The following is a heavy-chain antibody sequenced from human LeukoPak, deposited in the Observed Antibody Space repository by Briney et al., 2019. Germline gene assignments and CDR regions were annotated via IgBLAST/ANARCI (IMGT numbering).Heavy chain of an antibody. Sequence: SETLSLTCTVSGGSISTYYWSWIRQPPGKGLEWIGYIYYSGSTNYNPSLKSRVTISVDTSKNQFSLQLSSVTAADTAVYYCARANYFDYWGQGTLVTVSS. V-gene: IGHV4-59*01. CDR2: IYYSGST. J-gene: IGHJ4*02. CDR1: GGSISTYY. CDR3: ARANYFDY.